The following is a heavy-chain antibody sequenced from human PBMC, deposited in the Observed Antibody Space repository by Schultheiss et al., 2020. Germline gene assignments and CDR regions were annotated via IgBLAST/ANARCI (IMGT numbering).Heavy chain of an antibody. Sequence: SETLSLTCAVYGGSFSGYYWSWIRQPPGKGLEWIGYIYYSGSTNYNPSLKSRVTISVDKSKNQFSLKLSSVTAADTAVYYCARASYSSSWMYYFDYWGQGTLVTVSS. CDR3: ARASYSSSWMYYFDY. CDR2: IYYSGST. D-gene: IGHD6-13*01. CDR1: GGSFSGYY. J-gene: IGHJ4*02. V-gene: IGHV4-34*11.